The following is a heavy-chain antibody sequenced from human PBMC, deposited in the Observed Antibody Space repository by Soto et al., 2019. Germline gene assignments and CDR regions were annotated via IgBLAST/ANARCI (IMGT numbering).Heavy chain of an antibody. J-gene: IGHJ5*02. Sequence: AETLSLTCTVSGGSISGYYCTFIRQSAVKGLEWIGRIYSSGGTKYNPSLQSRVTMSLDTSKNQFSLRLSSVTAADTAVYYCARGQRFSDSFDPWGQGTLVTVSS. D-gene: IGHD3-3*01. V-gene: IGHV4-4*07. CDR1: GGSISGYY. CDR2: IYSSGGT. CDR3: ARGQRFSDSFDP.